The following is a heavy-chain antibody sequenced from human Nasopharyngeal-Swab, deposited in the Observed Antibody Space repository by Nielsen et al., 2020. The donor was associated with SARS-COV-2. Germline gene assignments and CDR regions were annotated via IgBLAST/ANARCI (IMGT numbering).Heavy chain of an antibody. CDR3: AHWGYSYGSGRAYYFDY. CDR2: IYWDDDK. D-gene: IGHD5-18*01. Sequence: SGPTLVKPTQTLTLTCTFSGFSLSTSGVGVGWICQPPGKALEWLALIYWDDDKRYSPSLKSRLTITKDTSKNQVVLTMTNMDPVDTATYYCAHWGYSYGSGRAYYFDYWGQGTLVTVSS. J-gene: IGHJ4*02. CDR1: GFSLSTSGVG. V-gene: IGHV2-5*02.